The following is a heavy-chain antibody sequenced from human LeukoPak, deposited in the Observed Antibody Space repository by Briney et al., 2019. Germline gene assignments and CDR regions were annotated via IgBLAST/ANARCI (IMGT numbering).Heavy chain of an antibody. CDR2: IIPIFGTA. Sequence: ASVKVSCKASGGTFSSYAISWVRQAPGQGLEWMGGIIPIFGTANYAQRFQGRVTITTDESTSTAYMELSSLRSEDTAVYYCARVGIAAAGSDDYWGQGTLVTVSS. J-gene: IGHJ4*02. V-gene: IGHV1-69*05. D-gene: IGHD6-13*01. CDR3: ARVGIAAAGSDDY. CDR1: GGTFSSYA.